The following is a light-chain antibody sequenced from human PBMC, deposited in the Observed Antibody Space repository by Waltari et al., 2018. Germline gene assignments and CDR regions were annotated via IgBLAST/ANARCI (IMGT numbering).Light chain of an antibody. CDR3: SSYISSSTLEL. J-gene: IGLJ2*01. CDR1: SSDVGAYNY. CDR2: DVS. Sequence: QSALTQPASVSGSPGQSITISCTGTSSDVGAYNYVSWYQQHPGKAPKLMIYDVSNRPSGVSNLFSGSKSGNTASLTISVLQAEDEADYYCSSYISSSTLELFGGGTSLTVL. V-gene: IGLV2-14*03.